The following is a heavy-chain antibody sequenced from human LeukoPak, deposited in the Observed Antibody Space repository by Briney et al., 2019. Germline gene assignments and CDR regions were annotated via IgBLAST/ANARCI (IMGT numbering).Heavy chain of an antibody. Sequence: PSETLSLTCTVSGGSISGYYWSWIRQPPGKGLEWIGEINHSGSTNYNPSLKSRVTISVDTSKNQFSLKLSSVTAADTAVYYCARGRRTLYKMTPGDAFDIWGQGTMVTVSS. J-gene: IGHJ3*02. V-gene: IGHV4-34*01. CDR1: GGSISGYY. D-gene: IGHD3-16*01. CDR2: INHSGST. CDR3: ARGRRTLYKMTPGDAFDI.